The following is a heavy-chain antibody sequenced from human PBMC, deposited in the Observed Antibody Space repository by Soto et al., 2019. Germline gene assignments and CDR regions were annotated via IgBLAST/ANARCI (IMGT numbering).Heavy chain of an antibody. CDR2: MNPNSGDT. V-gene: IGHV1-8*01. CDR3: ARGELLWFGELLR. CDR1: GYTFTSYE. Sequence: QVQLVQSGAEVKKPGASVKVSCKASGYTFTSYEINWVRQATGPWLEWMGWMNPNSGDTGYAQKFQGRVTMTRNTSISTAYMELSSLRSEDTAVYYCARGELLWFGELLRWGQGTLVTVSS. D-gene: IGHD3-10*01. J-gene: IGHJ4*02.